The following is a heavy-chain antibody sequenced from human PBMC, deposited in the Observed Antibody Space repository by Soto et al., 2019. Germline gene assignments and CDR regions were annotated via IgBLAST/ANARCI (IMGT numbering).Heavy chain of an antibody. CDR3: AKLYDSSGYPTV. Sequence: QVQLVESGGGVVQPGRSLRLSCAASGFTFSSYGMHWVRQAPGKGLEWVAVISYDGSNKYCADSVKGRFTISRDNSKNTLYLQMNSLRAEDTAVYYCAKLYDSSGYPTVWGQGTLVTVSS. V-gene: IGHV3-30*18. D-gene: IGHD3-22*01. J-gene: IGHJ4*02. CDR1: GFTFSSYG. CDR2: ISYDGSNK.